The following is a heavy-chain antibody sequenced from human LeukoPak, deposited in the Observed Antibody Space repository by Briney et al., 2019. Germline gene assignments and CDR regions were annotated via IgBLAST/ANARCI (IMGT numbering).Heavy chain of an antibody. CDR2: IKQDGSEK. D-gene: IGHD5-18*01. Sequence: GGSLRLSCAASGFTFSSYWMSWVRQAPGKGLEWVANIKQDGSEKYYVDSVKGRFTISRDNAKNSLYLQMNGLRAEDTAVYYCARNRIQLWLGYYYYYMDVWGKGTTVTISS. V-gene: IGHV3-7*01. CDR1: GFTFSSYW. CDR3: ARNRIQLWLGYYYYYMDV. J-gene: IGHJ6*03.